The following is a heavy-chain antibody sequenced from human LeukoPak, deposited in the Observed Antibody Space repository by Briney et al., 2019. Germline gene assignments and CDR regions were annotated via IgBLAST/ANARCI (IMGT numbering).Heavy chain of an antibody. CDR3: ARDKGDYGDYYWLDP. V-gene: IGHV4-59*12. CDR2: MYYNGNT. CDR1: GGSISGYY. D-gene: IGHD4-17*01. Sequence: SETLSLTCTVSGGSISGYYWTWIRQPPGKGLEWIGYMYYNGNTNYNPSLKSRVTISVDPSKNQFSLKLTSVTTADTAVYYCARDKGDYGDYYWLDPWGQGTLVTVSS. J-gene: IGHJ5*02.